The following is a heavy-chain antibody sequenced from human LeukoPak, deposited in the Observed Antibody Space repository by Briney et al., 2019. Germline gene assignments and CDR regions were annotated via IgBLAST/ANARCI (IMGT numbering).Heavy chain of an antibody. CDR3: ARSDRIAAFFDY. CDR1: GGSISSYY. CDR2: TYTSGST. Sequence: SETLSLTCTVSGGSISSYYWSWIRQPAGKGLEWIGRTYTSGSTNCNPSLKSRVTMSVDTSKNQFSLKLSSVTAADTAVYYCARSDRIAAFFDYWGQGTLVTVSS. D-gene: IGHD6-6*01. V-gene: IGHV4-4*07. J-gene: IGHJ4*02.